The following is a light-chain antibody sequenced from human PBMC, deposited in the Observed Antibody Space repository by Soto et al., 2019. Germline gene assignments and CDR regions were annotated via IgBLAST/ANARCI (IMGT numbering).Light chain of an antibody. V-gene: IGKV3-20*01. CDR3: QQYGSSPYP. CDR1: QSVSSSY. Sequence: ESVLTQSPGTLSLSPGERATLSCRASQSVSSSYLAWYQQKPGQAPRLLISAASRRATGIPDRFGGSGSGTDFTRTISRLELEGFAVYFCQQYGSSPYPFGQGTKREIK. J-gene: IGKJ2*01. CDR2: AAS.